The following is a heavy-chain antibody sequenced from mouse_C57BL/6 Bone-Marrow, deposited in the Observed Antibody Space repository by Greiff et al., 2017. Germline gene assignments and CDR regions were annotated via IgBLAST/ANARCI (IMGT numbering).Heavy chain of an antibody. Sequence: VQLQQSGAELVRPGASVKLSCTASGFNIKDDCMHWVKQRPEQGLEWIGWIDPENGDTKYASKFQGKATITVDTSSNTAYLQLSSLTSEDTAVYDGSTPFYYSSSRRCDYWGQGTTLTVSS. CDR2: IDPENGDT. V-gene: IGHV14-4*01. J-gene: IGHJ2*01. D-gene: IGHD1-1*01. CDR3: STPFYYSSSRRCDY. CDR1: GFNIKDDC.